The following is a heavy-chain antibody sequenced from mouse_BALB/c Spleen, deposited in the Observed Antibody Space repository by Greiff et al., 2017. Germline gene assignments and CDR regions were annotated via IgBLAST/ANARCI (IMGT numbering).Heavy chain of an antibody. CDR3: TRATVVVNFDY. V-gene: IGHV1S81*02. CDR1: GYTFTSYY. Sequence: VQLQQSGAELVKPGASVKLSCKASGYTFTSYYMYWVKQRPGQGLEWIGGINPSNGGTNFNEKFKSKATLTVDKSSSTAYMQLSSLTSEDSAVYYCTRATVVVNFDYWGQGTTLTVSS. J-gene: IGHJ2*01. CDR2: INPSNGGT. D-gene: IGHD1-1*01.